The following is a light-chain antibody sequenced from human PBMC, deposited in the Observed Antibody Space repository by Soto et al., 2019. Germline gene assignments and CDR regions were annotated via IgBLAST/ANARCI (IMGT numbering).Light chain of an antibody. J-gene: IGLJ1*01. CDR1: SSDVGGYNY. CDR2: DVS. V-gene: IGLV2-14*01. Sequence: QSALTQPASVSGSPGQSITMSCTGTSSDVGGYNYVSWYQQHPGKAPKLMIYDVSNRPSGVSNRFSGSKSGNTASLTISGLQAEDGADYYCTSYTSSSTYVFGIGTKLTVL. CDR3: TSYTSSSTYV.